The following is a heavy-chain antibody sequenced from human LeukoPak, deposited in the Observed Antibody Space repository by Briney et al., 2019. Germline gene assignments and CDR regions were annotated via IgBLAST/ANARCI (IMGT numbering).Heavy chain of an antibody. D-gene: IGHD2-2*01. CDR2: ISYDGSNK. CDR3: ASLDHCSSTSCYFLYYYYGMDV. J-gene: IGHJ6*02. V-gene: IGHV3-30-3*01. Sequence: GGSLRLSCAASGFTFSSYAMHWVRQAPGKGLEWVAVISYDGSNKYYADSVKGRFTTSRDNSKNTLYLQMNSLRAEDTAVYYCASLDHCSSTSCYFLYYYYGMDVWGQGTTVTVSS. CDR1: GFTFSSYA.